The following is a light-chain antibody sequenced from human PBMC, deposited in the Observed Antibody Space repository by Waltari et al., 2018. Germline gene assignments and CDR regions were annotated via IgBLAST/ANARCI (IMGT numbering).Light chain of an antibody. CDR1: TNVRIY. CDR2: HAS. J-gene: IGKJ1*01. V-gene: IGKV3-20*01. CDR3: QQYVGSPAT. Sequence: EIVLRQSPGTVSLSPGDRATFSCWASTNVRIYLAWYQPKPGQAPRLLIYHASTRANGIPDRLSASGSGTDFSLTISRLEPEYFAMYYCQQYVGSPATFGQGTKVVIK.